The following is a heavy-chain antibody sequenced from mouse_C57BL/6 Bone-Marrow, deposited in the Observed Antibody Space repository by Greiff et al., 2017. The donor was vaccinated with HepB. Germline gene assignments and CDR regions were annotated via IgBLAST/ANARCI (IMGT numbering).Heavy chain of an antibody. CDR3: ARKYDAMDY. V-gene: IGHV1-42*01. CDR1: GYSFTGYY. J-gene: IGHJ4*01. CDR2: INPSTGGT. Sequence: EVQLQQSGPELVKPGASVKISCKASGYSFTGYYMNWVKQSPEKSLEWIGEINPSTGGTTYNQKFKAKATLTVDKSSSTAYMPLKSLTSEDSAVYYCARKYDAMDYWGQGTSVTVSS.